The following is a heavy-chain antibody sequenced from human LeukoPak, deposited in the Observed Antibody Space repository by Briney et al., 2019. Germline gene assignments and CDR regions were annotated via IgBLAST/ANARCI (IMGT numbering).Heavy chain of an antibody. D-gene: IGHD3-3*01. V-gene: IGHV3-21*01. CDR2: ISSSSSYI. J-gene: IGHJ4*02. CDR3: AKDARIFGVINYFDS. CDR1: EFTSISYT. Sequence: GGSLRLSCAASEFTSISYTMHWVRQAPGTGLEWVSSISSSSSYIYYADSVKGRFTISRDNAKNSVFLEMNSLRVDDTAIYYCAKDARIFGVINYFDSWGQGTLVTVSS.